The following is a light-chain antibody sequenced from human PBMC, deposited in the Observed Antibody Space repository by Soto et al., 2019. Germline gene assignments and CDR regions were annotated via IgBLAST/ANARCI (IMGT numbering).Light chain of an antibody. V-gene: IGLV1-44*01. CDR3: AVWDDSLNGVI. J-gene: IGLJ2*01. CDR2: NTD. Sequence: QSALTQPPSVSAAPGQKIIISCSGSSSNLGTYYVSWYHQLPGTAPKVLIFNTDQRPSGVPDRFSGSKSGTSASLAISGLQSVDEADYSCAVWDDSLNGVIFGGGTKLTVL. CDR1: SSNLGTYY.